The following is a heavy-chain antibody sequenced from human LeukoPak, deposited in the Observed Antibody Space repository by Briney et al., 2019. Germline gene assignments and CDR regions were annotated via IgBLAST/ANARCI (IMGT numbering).Heavy chain of an antibody. J-gene: IGHJ4*02. V-gene: IGHV3-30*02. D-gene: IGHD2-21*01. CDR1: GFTVSTYG. CDR3: ARGGARDIWYFAY. CDR2: FRYVGHHK. Sequence: RQSLRLACQVSGFTVSTYGIHWVRQPHDEGREWEAFFRYVGHHKFYADSLKGPFILSTDTSRPPLQLQMNSLRSEDTAVYFCARGGARDIWYFAYWGQGIRVTVSS.